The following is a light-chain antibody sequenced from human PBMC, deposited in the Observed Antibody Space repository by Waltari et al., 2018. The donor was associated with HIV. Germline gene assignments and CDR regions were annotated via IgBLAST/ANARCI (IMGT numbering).Light chain of an antibody. V-gene: IGLV1-44*01. CDR1: SSNIGSYT. CDR2: RNS. J-gene: IGLJ1*01. Sequence: QSVLTQPPSASGTPGHRVTISCSGSSSNIGSYTVNWYQHLPATAPKLLIFRNSQRPSGVPDRFSASKSGTSASLAISGLQSEDEADYYYAAWDDSLNGYVFGTGTRVTVL. CDR3: AAWDDSLNGYV.